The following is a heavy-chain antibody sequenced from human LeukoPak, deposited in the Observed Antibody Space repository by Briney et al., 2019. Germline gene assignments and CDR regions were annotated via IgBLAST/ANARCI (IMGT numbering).Heavy chain of an antibody. Sequence: GGSLRLSCAASGFTFSSYSMNWVRQAPGKGLDWVSSISSDSTYIYYADSVKGRFTISRDNARNSLYLQMNSLRAEDTAVYYCARGYDSSGYYLDYWGQGTLVTVSS. CDR2: ISSDSTYI. V-gene: IGHV3-21*01. J-gene: IGHJ4*02. CDR3: ARGYDSSGYYLDY. D-gene: IGHD3-22*01. CDR1: GFTFSSYS.